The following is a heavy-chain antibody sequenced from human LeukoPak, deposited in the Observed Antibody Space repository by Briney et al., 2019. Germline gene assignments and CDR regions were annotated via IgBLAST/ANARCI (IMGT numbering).Heavy chain of an antibody. CDR1: GGSFSGYY. V-gene: IGHV4-34*01. CDR3: ARRIPRSRGFGVVIVAFDI. CDR2: INHSGST. D-gene: IGHD3-3*01. Sequence: KSSETLSLTCAVYGGSFSGYYWSWIRQPPGKGLEWIGEINHSGSTNYNPSLKSRVTISVDTSKNQFSLKLSSVTAADTAVYYCARRIPRSRGFGVVIVAFDIWGQGTMVTVSS. J-gene: IGHJ3*02.